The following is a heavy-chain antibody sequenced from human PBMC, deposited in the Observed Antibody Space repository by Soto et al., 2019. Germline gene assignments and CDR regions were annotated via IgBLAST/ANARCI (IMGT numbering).Heavy chain of an antibody. CDR3: SHMESRVASYGMDV. J-gene: IGHJ6*02. CDR1: GFSLDTSGVG. D-gene: IGHD3-3*01. V-gene: IGHV2-5*02. CDR2: IYWDDDK. Sequence: QITLKESGPTLVKPTQTLTLTCTFSGFSLDTSGVGVGWIRQPPGKALEWLTLIYWDDDKRYSPSLRSRLTITKDTSKNQVVLTMTNIDPVDTATYYCSHMESRVASYGMDVWGQGTKVTVSS.